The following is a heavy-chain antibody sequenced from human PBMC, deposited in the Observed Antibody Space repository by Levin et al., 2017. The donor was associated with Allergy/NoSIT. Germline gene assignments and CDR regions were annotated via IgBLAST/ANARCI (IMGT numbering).Heavy chain of an antibody. J-gene: IGHJ4*02. CDR3: GNGWVDSGDWYDY. CDR1: GFTFSNYA. V-gene: IGHV3-23*01. CDR2: ISASGATT. Sequence: GESLKISCAASGFTFSNYAMSWVRQAPGKGLEWVSAISASGATTYYADSVKGRFTISRDNSKNTVYLQMNGLRADDTAVYYCGNGWVDSGDWYDYWGQGTLVTVSS. D-gene: IGHD6-19*01.